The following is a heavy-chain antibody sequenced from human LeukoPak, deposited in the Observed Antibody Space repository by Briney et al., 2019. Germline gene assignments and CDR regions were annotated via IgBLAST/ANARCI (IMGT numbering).Heavy chain of an antibody. Sequence: SEALSLTCAVYGGSLGGDYWSWIRQPPGMGLEWIGEINHSGSTNYNPSLKSRVTISVDTSKNQFSLKLSSVTAADTAVYYCARGRGRVVVVPAAIPYSGNWFDPWGQGTLVTVSS. V-gene: IGHV4-34*01. J-gene: IGHJ5*02. D-gene: IGHD2-2*02. CDR2: INHSGST. CDR3: ARGRGRVVVVPAAIPYSGNWFDP. CDR1: GGSLGGDY.